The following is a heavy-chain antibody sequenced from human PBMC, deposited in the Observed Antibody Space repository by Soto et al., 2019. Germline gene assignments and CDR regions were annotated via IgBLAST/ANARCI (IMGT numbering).Heavy chain of an antibody. CDR3: AKDIREGWSGEFRGSDY. CDR2: ISWNSGSI. CDR1: GFMFDEYA. V-gene: IGHV3-9*01. Sequence: PGGSLRLSCAASGFMFDEYAIHWVRQAPGKGLEWVSGISWNSGSIGYADSVKGRFTISRDNAKNSLYLQMNSLRTEDTALYYCAKDIREGWSGEFRGSDYWGQGTLVTVSS. D-gene: IGHD3-10*01. J-gene: IGHJ4*02.